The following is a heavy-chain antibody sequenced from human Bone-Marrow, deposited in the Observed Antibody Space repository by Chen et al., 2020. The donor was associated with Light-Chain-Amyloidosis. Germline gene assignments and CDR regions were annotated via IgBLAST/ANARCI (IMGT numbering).Heavy chain of an antibody. V-gene: IGHV3-30*02. CDR1: GFTFDDYA. CDR3: AQLYSYGRPFKH. Sequence: VQLVESGGGLVQPGRSLRLSCAASGFTFDDYAMHWVRQAPGKGLEWVSFVRFGGSDKYYADSVKGRFTISRDDSKNTLYLQMNSLRPEDTAVYYCAQLYSYGRPFKHWGQGTLVSVSS. CDR2: VRFGGSDK. J-gene: IGHJ4*02. D-gene: IGHD5-18*01.